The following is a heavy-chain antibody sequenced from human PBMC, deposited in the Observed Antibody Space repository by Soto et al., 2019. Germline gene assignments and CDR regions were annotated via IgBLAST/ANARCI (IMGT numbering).Heavy chain of an antibody. J-gene: IGHJ4*02. D-gene: IGHD3-10*01. CDR2: ISYDGSNK. CDR3: AKVLYTYYYGSGSLDFDY. CDR1: GFTFSSYG. Sequence: GGSLRLSCAASGFTFSSYGMHWVRQAPGKGLEWVAVISYDGSNKYYADSVKGRFTISRDNSKNTLYLQMNSLRAEDTAVYYCAKVLYTYYYGSGSLDFDYWGQGTLVTVSS. V-gene: IGHV3-30*18.